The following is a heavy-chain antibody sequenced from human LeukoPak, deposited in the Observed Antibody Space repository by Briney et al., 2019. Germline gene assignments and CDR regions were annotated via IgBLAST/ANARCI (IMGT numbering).Heavy chain of an antibody. CDR1: GGSISSGSYY. CDR2: IYTSGST. J-gene: IGHJ4*02. D-gene: IGHD6-13*01. CDR3: ARVSAEQQLAFDY. V-gene: IGHV4-61*02. Sequence: PSQTLSLTCTVSGGSISSGSYYWSWIRQPAGKGLEWIGRIYTSGSTNYNPSLKSRVTVSVDTSKNQFSLKLSSVTAADTAVYYCARVSAEQQLAFDYWGQGTLVTVSS.